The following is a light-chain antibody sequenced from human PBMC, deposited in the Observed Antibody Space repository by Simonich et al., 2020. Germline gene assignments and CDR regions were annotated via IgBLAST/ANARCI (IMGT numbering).Light chain of an antibody. Sequence: QSALTQPHSASGSPGQSVTISCTGTSSDVGGYNYVSWYQQHPGKAPKLMIYDVSKRPSGVSNRFSGSKSGNTASLTISGLQAEDEADYYCSSYTSSSTWVFGGGTKLTVL. CDR1: SSDVGGYNY. V-gene: IGLV2-14*01. CDR2: DVS. CDR3: SSYTSSSTWV. J-gene: IGLJ3*02.